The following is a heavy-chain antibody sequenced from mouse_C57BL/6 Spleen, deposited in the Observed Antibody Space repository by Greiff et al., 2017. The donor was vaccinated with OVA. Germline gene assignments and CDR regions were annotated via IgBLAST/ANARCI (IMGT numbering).Heavy chain of an antibody. CDR2: IYPGSGST. CDR3: ARTPYSTHAMDY. V-gene: IGHV1-55*01. CDR1: GYTFTSYW. Sequence: QVQLQQPGAELVKPGASVKMSCKASGYTFTSYWMTWVKQRPGQGLEWIGDIYPGSGSTNYNERFKSKATLTVDTSSSTAYMQLSSLTSEDSAVYYCARTPYSTHAMDYWGQGTSVTVSS. D-gene: IGHD2-5*01. J-gene: IGHJ4*01.